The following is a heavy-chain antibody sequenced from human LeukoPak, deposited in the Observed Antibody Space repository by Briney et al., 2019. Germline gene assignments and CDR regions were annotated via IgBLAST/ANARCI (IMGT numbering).Heavy chain of an antibody. CDR2: TYYRSKWYN. Sequence: PSQTLSLTCAISGDSVSSNSAGWNWIRLSPSRGLEWLGRTYYRSKWYNDYAVSVKSRITINPDTSKNQFSLQLNSVTPEDTAVYYCARLVDDYVWGSYHHYGMDVWGQGTTVTVSS. J-gene: IGHJ6*02. D-gene: IGHD3-16*02. CDR1: GDSVSSNSAG. V-gene: IGHV6-1*01. CDR3: ARLVDDYVWGSYHHYGMDV.